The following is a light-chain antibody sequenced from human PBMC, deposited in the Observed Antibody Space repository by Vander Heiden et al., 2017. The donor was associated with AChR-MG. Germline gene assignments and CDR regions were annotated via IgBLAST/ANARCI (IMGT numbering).Light chain of an antibody. CDR1: GSDIGGYNF. CDR2: DVT. V-gene: IGLV2-14*03. CDR3: NSYTSSSPLV. J-gene: IGLJ2*01. Sequence: QSALTQPASVSGSPGQSLTISCIGSGSDIGGYNFVSWYQHHPGKAHKLMIYDVTNRPSGVSTRFSGSKSGNTASLTISGLQAEDAANYYCNSYTSSSPLVFGGGTKLTVL.